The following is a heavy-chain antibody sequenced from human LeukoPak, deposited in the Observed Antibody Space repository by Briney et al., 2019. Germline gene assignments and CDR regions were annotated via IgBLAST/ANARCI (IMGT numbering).Heavy chain of an antibody. J-gene: IGHJ3*02. V-gene: IGHV3-7*01. CDR1: GFTFSTYW. CDR3: ARTKATAESSYGYLAFDI. CDR2: IKQDESGQ. D-gene: IGHD5-18*01. Sequence: GGSLRLSCAASGFTFSTYWLTWVRQAPGKGLEWVANIKQDESGQYYLDSVKGRFTISRDNAKNSLYLQMNSLRAEDTAVYYCARTKATAESSYGYLAFDIWGQGTMVTVSS.